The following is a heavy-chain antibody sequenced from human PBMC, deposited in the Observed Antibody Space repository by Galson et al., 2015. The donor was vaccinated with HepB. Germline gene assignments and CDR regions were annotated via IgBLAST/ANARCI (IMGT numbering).Heavy chain of an antibody. CDR1: GFTFADYA. J-gene: IGHJ4*02. CDR3: AKARIGRDYHDTGSANFDY. Sequence: SLRLSCAASGFTFADYAMTWVRQAPGKGLDWVSAITGNSDITYYADSVKGRFTISRDNSKSTLYLQISSLSAEDTAVYFCAKARIGRDYHDTGSANFDYWGQGTLVTVSS. V-gene: IGHV3-23*01. CDR2: ITGNSDIT. D-gene: IGHD2-15*01.